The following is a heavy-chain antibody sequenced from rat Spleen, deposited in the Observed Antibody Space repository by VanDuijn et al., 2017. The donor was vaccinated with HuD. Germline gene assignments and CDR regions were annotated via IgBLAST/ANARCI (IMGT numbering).Heavy chain of an antibody. Sequence: QVQLKESGPGLVQPSQTLSLICTVSGFSLTTYGVSWVRQPPGKGLEWIGAIWSSGNTDYNSALKSRLTITRDTSKSQVLLKMNSLRTEDTAMYFCTRSANIGTTHWFLYWGQGTLVTVSS. CDR3: TRSANIGTTHWFLY. V-gene: IGHV2-15*01. D-gene: IGHD1-5*01. CDR2: IWSSGNT. CDR1: GFSLTTYG. J-gene: IGHJ3*01.